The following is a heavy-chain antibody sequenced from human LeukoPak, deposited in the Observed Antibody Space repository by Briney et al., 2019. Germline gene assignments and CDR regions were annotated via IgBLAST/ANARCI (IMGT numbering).Heavy chain of an antibody. V-gene: IGHV3-21*01. CDR3: ARVPSDY. J-gene: IGHJ4*02. CDR2: ISSSSSYI. Sequence: GGSLRLSCAASGFSFSTYSMNWVRQAPGKGLEWVSSISSSSSYIYYADSVKGRFTISRDNAKNSVYLEMNSLRVEDTAVYYCARVPSDYWGQGTLVTVSS. CDR1: GFSFSTYS.